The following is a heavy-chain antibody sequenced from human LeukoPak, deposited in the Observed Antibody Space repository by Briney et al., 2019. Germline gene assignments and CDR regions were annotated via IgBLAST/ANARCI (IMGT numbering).Heavy chain of an antibody. CDR2: ISGSGGST. CDR3: AKQRGTAMVGYYFDY. CDR1: GFTFSSYA. J-gene: IGHJ4*02. Sequence: GGSLRPSCAASGFTFSSYAMSWVRQAPGKGLEWVSAISGSGGSTYYADSVKGRFTISRDNSKNTLYLQMNSLRAEDTAVYYCAKQRGTAMVGYYFDYWGQGTLVTVSS. V-gene: IGHV3-23*01. D-gene: IGHD5-18*01.